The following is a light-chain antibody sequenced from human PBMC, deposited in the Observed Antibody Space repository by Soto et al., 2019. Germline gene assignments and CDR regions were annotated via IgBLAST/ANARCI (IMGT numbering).Light chain of an antibody. V-gene: IGKV1-12*01. CDR2: AAS. CDR1: QGLVSW. CDR3: QQTSSFPLT. J-gene: IGKJ4*01. Sequence: DIQVTQSPSSVSASVGDRVTITCRASQGLVSWLAWYQQKPGKAPKLLIYAASSFQSGVPSRFSGSGSGTDFHLPLSSLQPEDFATYYCQQTSSFPLTFGGGTKVEIK.